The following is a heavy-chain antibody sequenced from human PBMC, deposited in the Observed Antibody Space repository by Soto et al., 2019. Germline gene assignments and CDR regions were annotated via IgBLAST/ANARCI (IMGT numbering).Heavy chain of an antibody. Sequence: VQLLQSGGGLIQPGGSLRLSCTTSGFTFSNYAMSWVRQAPGKGLEGVSVITGSGDVSYVTDRFKGRFTVSRDNSKNTLFLEMSSLRADDTAFYFCAKAQEASGNVNSDLDYWGQGIRVTVSP. V-gene: IGHV3-23*01. CDR1: GFTFSNYA. J-gene: IGHJ4*02. CDR2: ITGSGDVS. D-gene: IGHD2-15*01. CDR3: AKAQEASGNVNSDLDY.